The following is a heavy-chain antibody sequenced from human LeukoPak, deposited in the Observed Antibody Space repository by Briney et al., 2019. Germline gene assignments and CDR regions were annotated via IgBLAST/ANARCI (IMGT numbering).Heavy chain of an antibody. CDR3: ARYPRAGINNWFDP. CDR2: ISAYNGNT. Sequence: ASVKVSCKASGYTFTSYGISWVRQAPGQGREWMGWISAYNGNTNYAQKLQGRVTMTTDTSTSTAYMELRSLRSDDTAVYYCARYPRAGINNWFDPWGQGTLVTVSS. D-gene: IGHD3-10*01. J-gene: IGHJ5*02. CDR1: GYTFTSYG. V-gene: IGHV1-18*01.